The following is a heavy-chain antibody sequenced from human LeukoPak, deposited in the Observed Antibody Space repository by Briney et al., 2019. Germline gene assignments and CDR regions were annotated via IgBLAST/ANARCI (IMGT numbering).Heavy chain of an antibody. D-gene: IGHD3-22*01. CDR2: IYTSGST. V-gene: IGHV4-4*07. Sequence: SETLSLTCTVSGGSISSYYWSWIRQPAGKGLEWIGRIYTSGSTNYNPSLKSRVTMSVDTSKNQFSLKLSSVTAADTAVYYCARDPYYYDSSGYWYFDLWGRGTLVTVS. CDR3: ARDPYYYDSSGYWYFDL. CDR1: GGSISSYY. J-gene: IGHJ2*01.